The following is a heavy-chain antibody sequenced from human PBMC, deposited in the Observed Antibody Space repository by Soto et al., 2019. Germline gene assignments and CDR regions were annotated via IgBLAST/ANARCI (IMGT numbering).Heavy chain of an antibody. D-gene: IGHD5-18*01. Sequence: AGGSLRLSCAASGFTFSSYGMHWVRQAPGKGLEWVAVISYDGSNKYYADSVKGRFTISRDNSKNTLYLQMNSLRAEDTAVYYCAKDLFDRMVTSPNDYWGQGTLVTVSS. CDR2: ISYDGSNK. CDR1: GFTFSSYG. V-gene: IGHV3-30*18. J-gene: IGHJ4*02. CDR3: AKDLFDRMVTSPNDY.